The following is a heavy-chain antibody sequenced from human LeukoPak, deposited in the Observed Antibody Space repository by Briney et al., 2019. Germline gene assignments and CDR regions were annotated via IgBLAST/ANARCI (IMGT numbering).Heavy chain of an antibody. CDR2: ISGSGGST. V-gene: IGHV3-23*01. Sequence: GRSLTPSWAPSAFTFSIYSMSCVRQPPRNWLEWVSAISGSGGSTDYAAAVKGRFTITRDNSKNTLYLQMNSLRAEDTGVYYCEKDLYYYDSSGLLDYWGQGTLVTVSS. CDR1: AFTFSIYS. J-gene: IGHJ4*02. D-gene: IGHD3-22*01. CDR3: EKDLYYYDSSGLLDY.